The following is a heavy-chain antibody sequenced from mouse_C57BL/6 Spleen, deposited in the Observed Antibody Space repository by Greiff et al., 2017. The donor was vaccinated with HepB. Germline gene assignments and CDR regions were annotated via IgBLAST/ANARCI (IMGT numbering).Heavy chain of an antibody. J-gene: IGHJ4*01. V-gene: IGHV1-18*01. Sequence: EVQLQQSGPELVKPGASVKIPCKASGYTFTDYNMDWVKQSHGKSLEWIGDINPNNGGTIYNQKFKGKATLTVDKSSSTAYMELRSLTSEDTAVYYCARHYGNPSCYAMDYWGQGTSVTVSS. CDR3: ARHYGNPSCYAMDY. CDR2: INPNNGGT. D-gene: IGHD2-1*01. CDR1: GYTFTDYN.